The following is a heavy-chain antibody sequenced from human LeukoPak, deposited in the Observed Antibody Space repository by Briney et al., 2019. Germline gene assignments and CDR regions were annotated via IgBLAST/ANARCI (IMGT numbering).Heavy chain of an antibody. Sequence: SETLSLTCAVYGGSFSGYYWSWIVQPPGKGLEWIGEINHSGSTNYNPSLKSRVTISVDTSKNQFSLKLSSVTAADTAVYYCARGGRGFWSGYAARAFDIWGQGTMVTVSS. D-gene: IGHD3-3*01. CDR1: GGSFSGYY. V-gene: IGHV4-34*01. J-gene: IGHJ3*02. CDR2: INHSGST. CDR3: ARGGRGFWSGYAARAFDI.